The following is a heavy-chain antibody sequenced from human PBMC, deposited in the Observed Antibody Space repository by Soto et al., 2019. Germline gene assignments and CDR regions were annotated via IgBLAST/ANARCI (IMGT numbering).Heavy chain of an antibody. J-gene: IGHJ4*02. CDR2: IIPILGIA. CDR3: ANGYGSGGFDY. Sequence: QVQLVQSGAEVKKPGSSVKVSCKASGGTFSSYTISWVRQAPGQGLEWMGRIIPILGIANYAQKFQGRVTITADKSTSTAYMELSSLRSEDTAVYCCANGYGSGGFDYWGQGTLVTVSS. D-gene: IGHD3-10*01. CDR1: GGTFSSYT. V-gene: IGHV1-69*02.